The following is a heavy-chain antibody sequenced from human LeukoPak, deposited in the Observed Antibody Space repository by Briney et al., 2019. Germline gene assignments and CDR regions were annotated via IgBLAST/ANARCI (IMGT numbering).Heavy chain of an antibody. D-gene: IGHD6-25*01. J-gene: IGHJ4*02. Sequence: GGSLRLSCAASGFTFSSYYMTWVRQAPGKGLEWLAYISTSSRTIYYADSVKGRFTISRDNAKNSLYLQMNTLRAEDTAVYYCARGLGFWGQGTLVTVSS. CDR2: ISTSSRTI. CDR1: GFTFSSYY. CDR3: ARGLGF. V-gene: IGHV3-48*01.